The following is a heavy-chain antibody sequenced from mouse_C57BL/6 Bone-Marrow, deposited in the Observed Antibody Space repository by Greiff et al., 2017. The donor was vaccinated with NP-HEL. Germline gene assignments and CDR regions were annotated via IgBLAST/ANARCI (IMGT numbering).Heavy chain of an antibody. V-gene: IGHV5-6*01. D-gene: IGHD2-3*01. CDR1: GFIFSSYG. J-gene: IGHJ3*01. Sequence: EVKLVESGGDLVKPGGSLKLSCAASGFIFSSYGMSWVRQTPDKRLEWVATISSGGSYTYYPDSVKGRFTISRDNAKNTLYLQMSSLKSEDTAMYYCAKIYDGYTYWSGGTLVTVSA. CDR2: ISSGGSYT. CDR3: AKIYDGYTY.